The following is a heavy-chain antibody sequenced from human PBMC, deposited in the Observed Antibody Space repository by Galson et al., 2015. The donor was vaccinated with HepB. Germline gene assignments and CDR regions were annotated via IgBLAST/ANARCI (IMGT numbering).Heavy chain of an antibody. CDR1: GGSFSGYY. D-gene: IGHD6-13*01. V-gene: IGHV4-34*01. Sequence: SETLSLTCAVYGGSFSGYYWSWIRQPPGKGLEWIGEINHSGSTNYNPSLKSRVTISVDTSKNQFSLKLSSVTAADTAVYYCARGPLPPRIAAAGTEYYYYGMDVWGQGTTVTVSS. CDR2: INHSGST. CDR3: ARGPLPPRIAAAGTEYYYYGMDV. J-gene: IGHJ6*02.